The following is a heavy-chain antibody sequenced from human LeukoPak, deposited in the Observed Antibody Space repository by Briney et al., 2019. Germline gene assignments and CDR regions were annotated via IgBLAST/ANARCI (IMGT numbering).Heavy chain of an antibody. CDR2: IHYTGTT. CDR3: ARTGGSFYFYYYMDV. CDR1: GGSIRSSSYN. J-gene: IGHJ6*03. D-gene: IGHD1-26*01. Sequence: SETLSLTCTVSGGSIRSSSYNWGWIRQPPGKGLEWIGNIHYTGTTFYNPSLKSRVTISLDTSKSQFSLGLSSVTAADTAVYYCARTGGSFYFYYYMDVWGKGTTVTVSS. V-gene: IGHV4-39*07.